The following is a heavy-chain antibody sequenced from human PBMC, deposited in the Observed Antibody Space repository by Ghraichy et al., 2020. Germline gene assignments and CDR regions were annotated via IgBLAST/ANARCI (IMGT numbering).Heavy chain of an antibody. CDR2: IYYSGST. CDR3: ARHEAVAVDY. J-gene: IGHJ4*01. Sequence: KGLEWIGYIYYSGSTNYNPSLKSRVTISVDTSKNQFSLKRSSVTAADTAVYYWARHEAVAVDYWGHGPLVTVS. V-gene: IGHV4-59*08. D-gene: IGHD6-19*01.